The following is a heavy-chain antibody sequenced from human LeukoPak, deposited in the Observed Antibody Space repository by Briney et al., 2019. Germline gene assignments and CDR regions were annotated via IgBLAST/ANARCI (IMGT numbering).Heavy chain of an antibody. CDR3: ARGYCSSTSCYGGFDY. V-gene: IGHV4-30-4*08. CDR2: IYCSGST. J-gene: IGHJ4*02. CDR1: GGSLSSGDYY. Sequence: SETLSLACTVSGGSLSSGDYYWGWSRQPPGKGLEWVGYIYCSGSTYYNPSLKSRVTISVDTSKNQFALKLSSGTAADTAEYYCARGYCSSTSCYGGFDYWGQGTLVTVPS. D-gene: IGHD2-2*01.